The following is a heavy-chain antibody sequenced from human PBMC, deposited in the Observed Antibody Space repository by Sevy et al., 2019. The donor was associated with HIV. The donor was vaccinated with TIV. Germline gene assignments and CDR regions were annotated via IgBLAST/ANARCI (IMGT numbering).Heavy chain of an antibody. V-gene: IGHV3-23*01. CDR1: GFTFRNYV. D-gene: IGHD3-10*01. Sequence: GGSLRLSCAASGFTFRNYVMNWVRQPPGKGLEWVSVISDGGGTTYYADSVKGGFTTSRDDSRSTLFLQMNSLRVEDTAVYFCAKRVAGALAALDIWGQGTMVTVSS. J-gene: IGHJ3*02. CDR2: ISDGGGTT. CDR3: AKRVAGALAALDI.